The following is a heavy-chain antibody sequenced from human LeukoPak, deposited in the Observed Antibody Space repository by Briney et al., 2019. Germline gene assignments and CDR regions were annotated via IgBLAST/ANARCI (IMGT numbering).Heavy chain of an antibody. D-gene: IGHD3-10*01. CDR1: GYSISSGYY. J-gene: IGHJ6*04. V-gene: IGHV4-38-2*01. CDR2: MYHNRGT. Sequence: SETLSLTCDVSGYSISSGYYWGWIRQPPGKGLEWIGSMYHNRGTYYNPSLKSRVTISMDTSKNQFSLRLSSVTAADTAVYYCASYHASGVSAYDYFGMDVWGKGTTVTVSS. CDR3: ASYHASGVSAYDYFGMDV.